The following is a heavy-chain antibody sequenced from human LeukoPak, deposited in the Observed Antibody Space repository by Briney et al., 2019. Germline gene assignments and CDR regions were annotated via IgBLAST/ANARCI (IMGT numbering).Heavy chain of an antibody. D-gene: IGHD2-15*01. CDR3: ARDAQPRAYCSGGSCYGFDP. CDR2: TYYRSKWYN. V-gene: IGHV6-1*01. CDR1: GGSVSSNSAA. J-gene: IGHJ5*02. Sequence: SQTLSLTCAISGGSVSSNSAAWNWIRQSPSRGLEWLGRTYYRSKWYNDYAVSVKSRITINPDTSKNQFSLQLNSVTPEDTAVYYCARDAQPRAYCSGGSCYGFDPWGQGTLVTVSS.